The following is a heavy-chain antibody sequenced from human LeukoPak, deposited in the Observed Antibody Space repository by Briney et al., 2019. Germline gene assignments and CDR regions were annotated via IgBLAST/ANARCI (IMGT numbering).Heavy chain of an antibody. V-gene: IGHV3-23*01. CDR1: GFTFSSYA. CDR3: AKDPYVYVWGSYRSN. Sequence: GGSLRLSCAASGFTFSSYAMNWVRQGPGKGLEWVSGISGSGGSTYYADSVKGRFTISRDNSKNTLYLQMNSLRADDTAAYYCAKDPYVYVWGSYRSNWGQGTLVTVSS. D-gene: IGHD3-16*02. CDR2: ISGSGGST. J-gene: IGHJ4*02.